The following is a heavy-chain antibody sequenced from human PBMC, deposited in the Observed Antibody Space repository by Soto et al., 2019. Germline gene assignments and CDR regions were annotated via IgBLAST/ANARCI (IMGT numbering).Heavy chain of an antibody. D-gene: IGHD3-10*01. CDR2: IIPIFGTA. J-gene: IGHJ3*02. V-gene: IGHV1-69*01. CDR1: GGTFSSYA. Sequence: QVQLVQSGAEVKKPGSSVKVSCKASGGTFSSYAISWVRQAPGQGLEWMGGIIPIFGTANYAQKFQGRVTITADESTSTAYMELSSLRSEDTAVYYCARELMVRGLIVFSRSAFDIWGQGTMVTVSS. CDR3: ARELMVRGLIVFSRSAFDI.